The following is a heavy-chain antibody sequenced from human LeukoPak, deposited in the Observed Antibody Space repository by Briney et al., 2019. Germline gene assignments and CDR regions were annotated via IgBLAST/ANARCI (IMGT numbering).Heavy chain of an antibody. V-gene: IGHV1-2*02. J-gene: IGHJ4*02. CDR3: ARVHATGYFSLDLGY. CDR1: GYTFTGYF. CDR2: INPNSGGT. Sequence: ASVRVSCKASGYTFTGYFMHWVRQAPGQGLDWMGWINPNSGGTKYAQKFQGRVTMTRDTSIGTAYMELSTGTSDDTAVYFCARVHATGYFSLDLGYWGQGTLVTVSS. D-gene: IGHD3-9*01.